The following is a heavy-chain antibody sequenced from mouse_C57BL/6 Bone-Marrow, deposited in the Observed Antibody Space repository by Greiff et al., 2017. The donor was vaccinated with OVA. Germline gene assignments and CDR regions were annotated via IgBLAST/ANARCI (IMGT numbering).Heavy chain of an antibody. V-gene: IGHV5-2*03. D-gene: IGHD1-1*01. CDR3: ARLGSRRDAMDY. CDR2: INSDGGST. Sequence: EVKLEESGGGLVQPGESLKLSCESNEYEFPSHDMSWVRKTPEKRLELVAAINSDGGSTYYPDTMERRFIISRDNTKKTLYLQMSSLRSEDTALYYCARLGSRRDAMDYWGQGTSVTVSS. CDR1: EYEFPSHD. J-gene: IGHJ4*01.